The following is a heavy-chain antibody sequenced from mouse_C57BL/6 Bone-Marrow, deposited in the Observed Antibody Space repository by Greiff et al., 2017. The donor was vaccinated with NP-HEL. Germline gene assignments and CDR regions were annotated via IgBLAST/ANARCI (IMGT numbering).Heavy chain of an antibody. D-gene: IGHD1-1*01. CDR3: ARWYYGSSSYWYFDV. V-gene: IGHV1-20*01. Sequence: VQLQQSGPELVKPGDSVKISCKASGYSFTGYFMNWVMQSHGKSLEWIGRINPYNGDTFYNQKFKGKATLTVDKSSSTAHMELRSLTSEDSAVYYCARWYYGSSSYWYFDVWGTGTTVTVSS. CDR1: GYSFTGYF. J-gene: IGHJ1*03. CDR2: INPYNGDT.